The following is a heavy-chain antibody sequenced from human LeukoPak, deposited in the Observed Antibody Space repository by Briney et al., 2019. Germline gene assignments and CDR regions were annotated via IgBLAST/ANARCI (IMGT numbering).Heavy chain of an antibody. V-gene: IGHV4-4*07. D-gene: IGHD3-10*01. CDR2: IYTSGST. CDR3: ARGPPGGQFDP. CDR1: GGSISNNY. Sequence: SETLSLTCTVSGGSISNNYWTWIRQPAGQGLEWIGHIYTSGSTNYNPSLKSRVIISVDTSKNQFSLKLSSVTAADTAVYYCARGPPGGQFDPWGQGTLVTVSS. J-gene: IGHJ5*02.